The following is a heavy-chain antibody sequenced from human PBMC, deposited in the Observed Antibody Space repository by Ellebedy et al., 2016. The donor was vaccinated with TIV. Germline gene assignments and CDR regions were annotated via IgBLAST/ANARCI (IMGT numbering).Heavy chain of an antibody. J-gene: IGHJ5*02. CDR3: ARGATIGDWFDP. CDR1: GGSFSGYY. Sequence: MPGGSLRLSCAVYGGSFSGYYWSWIRQPPGKGLEWIGEINHSGSTNYNPSLKSRVTISVDTSKNQFSLKLSSVTAADTAVYYCARGATIGDWFDPWGQGTLVTVSS. CDR2: INHSGST. D-gene: IGHD5-12*01. V-gene: IGHV4-34*01.